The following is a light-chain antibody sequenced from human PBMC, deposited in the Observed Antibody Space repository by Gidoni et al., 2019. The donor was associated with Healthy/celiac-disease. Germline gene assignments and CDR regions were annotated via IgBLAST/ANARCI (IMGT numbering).Light chain of an antibody. J-gene: IGKJ2*01. V-gene: IGKV2-28*01. CDR3: MQALQGYT. Sequence: ESVMTQSPLSLPVTPGEPASISCRSSQSLLHSNGYNYLDWYLQKPGQSPQLLIYLGSNRASGVPDRFSGSGSGTDFTLKISRVEAEDVGVYYCMQALQGYTFXXXTKLEIK. CDR2: LGS. CDR1: QSLLHSNGYNY.